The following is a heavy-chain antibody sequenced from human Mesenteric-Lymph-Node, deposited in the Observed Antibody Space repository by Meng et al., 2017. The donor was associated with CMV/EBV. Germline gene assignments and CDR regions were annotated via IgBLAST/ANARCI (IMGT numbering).Heavy chain of an antibody. CDR1: GDSVSNNGAA. J-gene: IGHJ5*02. Sequence: CAISGDSVSNNGAAWNWIRQSTSRGLEWLGRTYYRSKWYNDYAVSVKSRITINPDTSKNQFSLQLNSVTPEDTAVYYCVGIRDGYNHPWGQGTLVTVSS. CDR3: VGIRDGYNHP. V-gene: IGHV6-1*01. D-gene: IGHD5-24*01. CDR2: TYYRSKWYN.